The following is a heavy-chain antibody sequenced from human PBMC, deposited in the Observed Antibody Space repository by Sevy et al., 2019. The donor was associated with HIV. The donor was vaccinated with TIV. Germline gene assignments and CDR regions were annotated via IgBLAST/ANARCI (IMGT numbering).Heavy chain of an antibody. V-gene: IGHV3-23*01. CDR2: LTFGCGEI. CDR3: AREGCTKPHDY. CDR1: GFTFSKYS. Sequence: GGSLRLSCAASGFTFSKYSMSWVRQPPGKGLEWVSTLTFGCGEINYADSVKGRFTTSRDNCKSSVYLQMNNLRPEDTAVYYCAREGCTKPHDYWGQGTLVTVSS. J-gene: IGHJ4*02. D-gene: IGHD2-8*01.